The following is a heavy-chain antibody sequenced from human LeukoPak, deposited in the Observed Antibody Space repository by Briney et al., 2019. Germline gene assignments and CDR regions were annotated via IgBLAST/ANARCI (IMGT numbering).Heavy chain of an antibody. J-gene: IGHJ3*02. Sequence: GGSLRLSCAASGFTFDDYAMHWVRQAPGKGLEWVSGISWNSGSIGYADSVKGRFTISRDNAKNSLYLQMNSLRAEDMALYYCAKALKYCYDSSGYYSDAFDIWGQGTMVTVSS. D-gene: IGHD3-22*01. CDR3: AKALKYCYDSSGYYSDAFDI. V-gene: IGHV3-9*03. CDR1: GFTFDDYA. CDR2: ISWNSGSI.